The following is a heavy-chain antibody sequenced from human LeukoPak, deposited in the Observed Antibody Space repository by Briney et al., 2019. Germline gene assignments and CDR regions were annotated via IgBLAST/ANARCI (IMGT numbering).Heavy chain of an antibody. CDR3: ARHEYSGSYYGLSWFDP. V-gene: IGHV4-39*01. CDR1: GGSISSSGYY. CDR2: IYYSGST. J-gene: IGHJ5*02. D-gene: IGHD1-26*01. Sequence: SESLSLTCTVSGGSISSSGYYWGWIRQPPGKGLEWIASIYYSGSTYYNPALKSRITISVNTAKNQLSLKQSSMTAADTAVYYCARHEYSGSYYGLSWFDPWGQGTLVTVSS.